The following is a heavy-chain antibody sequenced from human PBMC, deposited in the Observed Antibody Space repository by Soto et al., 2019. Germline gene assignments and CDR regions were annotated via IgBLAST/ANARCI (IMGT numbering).Heavy chain of an antibody. CDR3: ARRAFGSSRSFDI. J-gene: IGHJ3*02. V-gene: IGHV3-23*01. Sequence: GALRLSCAISGFSLRGFDVSWVRHSPGKGLEWVSGISDSGGLTYNADSVKGRFTISRDNSKNTLYLQMNSLRAEDTALYYCARRAFGSSRSFDIWGQGTMVTVSS. CDR2: ISDSGGLT. D-gene: IGHD6-6*01. CDR1: GFSLRGFD.